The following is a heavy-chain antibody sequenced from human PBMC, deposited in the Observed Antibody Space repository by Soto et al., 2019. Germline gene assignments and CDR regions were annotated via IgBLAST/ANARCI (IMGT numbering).Heavy chain of an antibody. D-gene: IGHD4-17*01. CDR3: ARGMTTVTTFDY. V-gene: IGHV4-30-2*01. CDR1: GVSISSGGYS. Sequence: PSETLSLTCAVSGVSISSGGYSWSWIRQPPGKGLEWIGYIYHSGSTYYNPSLKSRVTISVDRSKNQISLKLSSVTAADTAVYYCARGMTTVTTFDYWGQGTLVTVSS. J-gene: IGHJ4*02. CDR2: IYHSGST.